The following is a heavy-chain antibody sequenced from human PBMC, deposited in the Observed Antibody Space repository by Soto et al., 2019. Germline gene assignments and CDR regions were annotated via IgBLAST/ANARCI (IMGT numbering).Heavy chain of an antibody. J-gene: IGHJ6*03. Sequence: EVQLVESGGGLVQPGGSLRLSCAASGFTFSSYDMHWVRQATGKGLEWVSAIGTAGDTYYPGSVKGRFTISRENAKNSLYLQMNSLRAGDTAVYYCARGRYCSSTSCYGRRYYYYYMDVWGKGTTVTVSS. V-gene: IGHV3-13*01. CDR2: IGTAGDT. CDR3: ARGRYCSSTSCYGRRYYYYYMDV. D-gene: IGHD2-2*01. CDR1: GFTFSSYD.